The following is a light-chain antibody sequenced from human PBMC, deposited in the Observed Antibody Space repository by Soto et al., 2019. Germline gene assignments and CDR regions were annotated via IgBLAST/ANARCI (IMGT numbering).Light chain of an antibody. Sequence: QSVLTQPASVSGSPGQSITISCPGTSSDVGRHNYVSWYQQHQGKAPKLIVYEVTNRASGVSRRFSASKSGNTASLTISGLQAEDEADYYCSSYATSSILYVFGTGTKVTVL. CDR3: SSYATSSILYV. J-gene: IGLJ1*01. V-gene: IGLV2-14*01. CDR1: SSDVGRHNY. CDR2: EVT.